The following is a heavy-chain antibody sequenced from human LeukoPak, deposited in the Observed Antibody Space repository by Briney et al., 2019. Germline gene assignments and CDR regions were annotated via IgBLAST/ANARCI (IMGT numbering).Heavy chain of an antibody. CDR3: ATDRDYYDSRTHGNSFDY. CDR2: FDPEDGET. Sequence: ASVKVSCKVSGYTLTELSMHWVRQAPGKGLEWMGGFDPEDGETIYAQKFQGRVTMTEDTSTDTAYMELSSLRSEDTAVYYCATDRDYYDSRTHGNSFDYWGQGTLVTVSS. D-gene: IGHD3-22*01. V-gene: IGHV1-24*01. J-gene: IGHJ4*02. CDR1: GYTLTELS.